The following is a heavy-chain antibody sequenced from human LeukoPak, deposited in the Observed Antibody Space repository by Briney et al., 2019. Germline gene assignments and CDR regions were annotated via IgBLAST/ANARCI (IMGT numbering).Heavy chain of an antibody. V-gene: IGHV4-59*01. Sequence: SGTLSLTCSVSGGSISSYYWSWIRQPPGKGLEWIGYIHYSGSTNYNPSLKSRVSISVDTSKNQLSLKLSSVTAADTAVYYCAGGVDYYDSSGPWGQGTLVTVSS. CDR3: AGGVDYYDSSGP. J-gene: IGHJ5*02. CDR2: IHYSGST. CDR1: GGSISSYY. D-gene: IGHD3-22*01.